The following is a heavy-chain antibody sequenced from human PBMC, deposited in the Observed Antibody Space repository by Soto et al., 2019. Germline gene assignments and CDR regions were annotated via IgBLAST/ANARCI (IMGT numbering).Heavy chain of an antibody. CDR3: AREIYYYGMDV. J-gene: IGHJ6*02. V-gene: IGHV4-30-4*01. CDR1: GGSISSGDYY. CDR2: IYYSGST. Sequence: PSETLALTCTVSGGSISSGDYYWSWIRQPPGKGLEWIGYIYYSGSTYYNPSLKSRVTISVDTSKNQFSLKLSSVTAADTAVYYCAREIYYYGMDVWGQGTTVTVSS.